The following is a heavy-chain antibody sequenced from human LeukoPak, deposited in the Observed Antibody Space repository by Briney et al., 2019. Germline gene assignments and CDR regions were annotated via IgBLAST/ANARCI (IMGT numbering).Heavy chain of an antibody. CDR2: NSGRDDST. V-gene: IGHV3-23*01. CDR1: GFSFSNYA. Sequence: GASLRLSCAASGFSFSNYAMSWVRQVPRKGLEWVSANSGRDDSTYYADSVKGRFTISRDTSKNTLYLQMNSLRAEDTAVYYCAKWGDYDVLTGYYDSDYWGQGTLVTVSS. CDR3: AKWGDYDVLTGYYDSDY. J-gene: IGHJ4*02. D-gene: IGHD3-9*01.